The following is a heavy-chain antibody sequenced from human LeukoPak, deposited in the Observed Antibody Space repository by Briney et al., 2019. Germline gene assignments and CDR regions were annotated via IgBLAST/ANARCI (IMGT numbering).Heavy chain of an antibody. Sequence: GGSLRLSCAASGFTFSSYGMNWVRQAPGKGLAWVSYISSSGSIIYYADSVKGRFTISRDNAKNSLYLQTNGLRAEDTALYYCARTYSSTWRFDPWGQGTLVTVSS. J-gene: IGHJ5*02. V-gene: IGHV3-48*03. D-gene: IGHD6-13*01. CDR2: ISSSGSII. CDR1: GFTFSSYG. CDR3: ARTYSSTWRFDP.